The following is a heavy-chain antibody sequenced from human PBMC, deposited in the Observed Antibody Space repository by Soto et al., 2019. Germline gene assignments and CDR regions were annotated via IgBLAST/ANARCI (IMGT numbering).Heavy chain of an antibody. CDR2: IYYSGSN. J-gene: IGHJ4*02. CDR1: GGSISSYY. D-gene: IGHD1-1*01. CDR3: ARRYGYSFDY. V-gene: IGHV4-59*08. Sequence: QVQLQESGPGLVKPSETLSLTCTVSGGSISSYYWSWIRQPPGKGLEWIGYIYYSGSNNYNPSLKSRLTISVDTSKNQFSLKLSSVTAADTAVYYCARRYGYSFDYWGQGTLVTVSS.